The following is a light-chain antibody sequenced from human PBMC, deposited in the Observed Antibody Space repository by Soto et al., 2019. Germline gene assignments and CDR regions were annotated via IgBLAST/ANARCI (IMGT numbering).Light chain of an antibody. CDR1: QNIRTF. V-gene: IGKV1-39*01. CDR2: SAS. J-gene: IGKJ4*01. CDR3: QQSYDSPLT. Sequence: DIQMTQSPPSLSASVGDRVTITCRASQNIRTFLNWHQQKPGKAPKLLISSASSLRSGVPSRFSGSGSGTDFTLTIINLQPEDLATYFCQQSYDSPLTFGEGTNVDIK.